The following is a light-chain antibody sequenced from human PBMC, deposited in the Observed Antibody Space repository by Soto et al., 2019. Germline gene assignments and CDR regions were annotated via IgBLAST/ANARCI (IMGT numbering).Light chain of an antibody. CDR3: QQYGSSRA. CDR2: GAS. J-gene: IGKJ1*01. CDR1: QSVISTY. Sequence: TQSPATLSVSPGDRVTLSCRASQSVISTYLAWYQQRPGQAPRLLISGASTRATGVPDRFSGSGSGTDFTLTISRLEPEDFAVYYCQQYGSSRAFGQGTKVDIK. V-gene: IGKV3-20*01.